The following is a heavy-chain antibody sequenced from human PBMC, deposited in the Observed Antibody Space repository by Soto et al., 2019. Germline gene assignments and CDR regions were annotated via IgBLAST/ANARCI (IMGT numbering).Heavy chain of an antibody. Sequence: LSLTCTVSGGSISSGGYYWSWIRQHPGKGLEWIGYIYYSGSTYYNPSLKSRVTISVDTSKNQFSLKLSSVTAADTAVYYCARHGFGYPNYYYYMDVWGKGTTVTVSS. V-gene: IGHV4-31*02. CDR2: IYYSGST. D-gene: IGHD3-10*01. CDR3: ARHGFGYPNYYYYMDV. CDR1: GGSISSGGYY. J-gene: IGHJ6*03.